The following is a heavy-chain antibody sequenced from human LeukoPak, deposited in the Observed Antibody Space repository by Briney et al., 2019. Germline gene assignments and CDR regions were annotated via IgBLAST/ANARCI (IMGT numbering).Heavy chain of an antibody. CDR2: IYHSGST. CDR1: GGSISSYY. D-gene: IGHD3-10*01. V-gene: IGHV4-59*12. Sequence: PSETLSLTCTVSGGSISSYYWSWIRQPPGKGLEWIGYIYHSGSTNYNPSLKSRVTISVDTSKNQFSLKLSSVTAADTAVYYCARAYYYGSGSYLDYWGQGTLVTVSS. J-gene: IGHJ4*02. CDR3: ARAYYYGSGSYLDY.